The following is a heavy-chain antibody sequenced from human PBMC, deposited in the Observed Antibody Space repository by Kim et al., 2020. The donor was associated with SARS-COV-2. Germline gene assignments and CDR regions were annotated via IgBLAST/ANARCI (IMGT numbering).Heavy chain of an antibody. Sequence: ASVKVSCAASGYIFTDYYMHWVRQAPGQGLEWMGWINPDSGDTDYAQKFQGRVTMTRDTSISAAYMDLSRLRSDDTALYYCARVWYSGSDPPLDAFNIWG. D-gene: IGHD1-26*01. CDR2: INPDSGDT. J-gene: IGHJ3*02. CDR1: GYIFTDYY. CDR3: ARVWYSGSDPPLDAFNI. V-gene: IGHV1-2*02.